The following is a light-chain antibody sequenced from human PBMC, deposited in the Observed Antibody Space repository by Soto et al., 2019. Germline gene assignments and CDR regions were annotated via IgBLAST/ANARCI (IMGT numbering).Light chain of an antibody. V-gene: IGKV3-20*01. CDR1: QSVSSN. CDR2: GTS. CDR3: QQYGSSLYT. J-gene: IGKJ2*01. Sequence: EIVLTQSPATLSVSPGERATLSCRASQSVSSNLAWYQQKPGQAPRLLIYGTSNRATGIPARFSGSGSGTDFTLTISRLEPEDFAVYYCQQYGSSLYTFGQGTKVDIK.